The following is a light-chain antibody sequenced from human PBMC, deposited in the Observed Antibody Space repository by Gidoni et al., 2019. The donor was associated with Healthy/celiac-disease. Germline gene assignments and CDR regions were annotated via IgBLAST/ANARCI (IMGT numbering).Light chain of an antibody. CDR1: SSDVGGYNY. Sequence: SALTHPPSASGSPGQSITISCTGTSSDVGGYNYVSWYQQHPGKAPKLMIYDVSNRPSGVSNRFSGSKSGNTASLTISGLQPEDEADYYCSSYTSSSTLVFGGGTKLTVL. CDR3: SSYTSSSTLV. V-gene: IGLV2-14*03. J-gene: IGLJ2*01. CDR2: DVS.